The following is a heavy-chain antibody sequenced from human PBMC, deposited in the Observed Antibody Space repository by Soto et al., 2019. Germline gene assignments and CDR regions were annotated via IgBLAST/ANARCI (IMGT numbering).Heavy chain of an antibody. J-gene: IGHJ5*02. D-gene: IGHD3-10*02. Sequence: QITLKESGPTLVKPTQTLTLTCTFSVLSLSTSGDAVGWIRQPPGKPLEWLALIYWDDDKRYNPTLKTRLTIPKDTAKNHVVLTLTNMDPVDTPTYYCAHYVSTSPAGWFDPWGQGILVTVSS. CDR2: IYWDDDK. V-gene: IGHV2-5*02. CDR3: AHYVSTSPAGWFDP. CDR1: VLSLSTSGDA.